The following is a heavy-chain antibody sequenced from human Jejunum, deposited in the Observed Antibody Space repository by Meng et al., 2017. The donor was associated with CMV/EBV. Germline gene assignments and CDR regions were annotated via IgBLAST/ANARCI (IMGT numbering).Heavy chain of an antibody. D-gene: IGHD3-10*01. CDR3: AKGGAYNRDY. CDR1: GVSFSGSY. J-gene: IGHJ4*02. CDR2: ISQSGIT. V-gene: IGHV4-34*01. Sequence: LSCVVHGVSFSGSYWSWIRQSPGKGLEWIGEISQSGITKYNPSLKSRVTISGDVSKNQFSLKLTSVTAADTAVYYCAKGGAYNRDYWGQGTLVTVSS.